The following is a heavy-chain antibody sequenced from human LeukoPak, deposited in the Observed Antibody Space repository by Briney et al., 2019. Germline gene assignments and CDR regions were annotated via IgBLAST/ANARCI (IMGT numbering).Heavy chain of an antibody. Sequence: GGSLRLSCAASGFSFSTYAMNWVRQATGEGLKWVSCITSDSAYIYYADSVKGRFTISRDNAKNSLYLQMNSLRAEDTAVYYCARYGVSSSTSYIDFWGQGTLVTVSS. D-gene: IGHD2-2*01. CDR2: ITSDSAYI. J-gene: IGHJ4*02. V-gene: IGHV3-21*01. CDR3: ARYGVSSSTSYIDF. CDR1: GFSFSTYA.